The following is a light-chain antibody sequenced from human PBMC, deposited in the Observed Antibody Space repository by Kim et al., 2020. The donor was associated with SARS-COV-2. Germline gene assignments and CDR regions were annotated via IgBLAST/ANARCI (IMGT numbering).Light chain of an antibody. CDR2: NTN. CDR1: SSNIGSQL. CDR3: TTWDDSVSGRV. J-gene: IGLJ3*02. Sequence: GRRVAIACYGSSSNIGSQLMFWCQHLPGTAPTLLIYNTNPRPSGVPGRFSGSESGTSASLAISGLRSEDEGDYYCTTWDDSVSGRVFGGGTRLTVL. V-gene: IGLV1-47*02.